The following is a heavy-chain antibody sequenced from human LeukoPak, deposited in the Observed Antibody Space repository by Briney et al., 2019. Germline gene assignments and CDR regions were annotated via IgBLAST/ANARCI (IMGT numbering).Heavy chain of an antibody. D-gene: IGHD1-1*01. CDR3: ARDGSDNWGLFDN. Sequence: SETLSLTCSVSGGSISGTSYCWGWIRQPPGKGPEWIGSHYHTGRIYHTPSLNSRVTISVDTSKNQFSLKLSSVTDADTAVYYCARDGSDNWGLFDNWGRGTLVTVSS. CDR1: GGSISGTSYC. V-gene: IGHV4-39*07. J-gene: IGHJ4*02. CDR2: HYHTGRI.